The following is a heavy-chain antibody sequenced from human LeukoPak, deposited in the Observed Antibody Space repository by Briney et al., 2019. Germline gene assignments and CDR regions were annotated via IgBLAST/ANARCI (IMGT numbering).Heavy chain of an antibody. J-gene: IGHJ4*02. D-gene: IGHD1-26*01. CDR1: GYTLTELS. V-gene: IGHV1-24*01. Sequence: ASVKVSCKVSGYTLTELSMHWVRQAPGIGLEWMGGFDPEEGETIYAQKFQGRVTMTEDTSTDTAYMELSSLRSEDTAVYYCATILGATRYYFDYWGQGTLVTVSS. CDR2: FDPEEGET. CDR3: ATILGATRYYFDY.